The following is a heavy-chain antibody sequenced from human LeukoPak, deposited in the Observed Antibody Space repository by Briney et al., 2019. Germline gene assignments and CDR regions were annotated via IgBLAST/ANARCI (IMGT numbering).Heavy chain of an antibody. CDR1: GFTFDDYA. V-gene: IGHV3-9*01. CDR2: ISWNSGSI. J-gene: IGHJ4*02. D-gene: IGHD3-10*01. CDR3: AKGLKGSGGLGGNFDY. Sequence: GGSLRLSCAASGFTFDDYAMHWVRQAPGKGLEWVSGISWNSGSIGYADSVKGRFTISRDNAKNSLYLQMNSLRAEDTALYYCAKGLKGSGGLGGNFDYWGQGTLVTVSS.